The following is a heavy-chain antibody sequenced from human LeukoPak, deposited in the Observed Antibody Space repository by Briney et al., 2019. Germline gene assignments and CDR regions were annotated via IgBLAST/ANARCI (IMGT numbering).Heavy chain of an antibody. V-gene: IGHV3-7*01. CDR2: IKQDGSEK. CDR1: GFTFSSYW. D-gene: IGHD3-22*01. J-gene: IGHJ4*02. Sequence: GGSLRLSCAASGFTFSSYWMSWVRQAPGKGLEWVANIKQDGSEKYYVDSVKGRFTIFRDNAKNSLYLQMNSLRAEDTAVYYCARSEYYYDSSGYYYFDYWGQGTLVTVSS. CDR3: ARSEYYYDSSGYYYFDY.